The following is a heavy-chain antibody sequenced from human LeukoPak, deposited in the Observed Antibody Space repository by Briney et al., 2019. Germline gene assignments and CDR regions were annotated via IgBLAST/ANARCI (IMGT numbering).Heavy chain of an antibody. CDR2: ISYDGNNK. CDR1: GFTFSNYA. J-gene: IGHJ5*02. CDR3: ARDLEDCSGGSCYSWFDP. D-gene: IGHD2-15*01. V-gene: IGHV3-30-3*01. Sequence: GGSLRLSCAASGFTFSNYAMHWVRQAPGKGLEWVAVISYDGNNKYYADSVKGRFTISRDNSKNTLYLQMNSLRAEDTAVYYCARDLEDCSGGSCYSWFDPWGQGTLVTVSS.